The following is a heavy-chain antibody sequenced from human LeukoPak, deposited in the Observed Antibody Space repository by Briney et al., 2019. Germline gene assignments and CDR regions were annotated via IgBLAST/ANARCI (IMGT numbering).Heavy chain of an antibody. V-gene: IGHV3-74*01. CDR1: GFTFTSYR. CDR3: ARAGFGFDY. CDR2: INADGTTT. D-gene: IGHD3-10*01. J-gene: IGHJ4*02. Sequence: GGSLRLSCAASGFTFTSYRMHWVRQTPGKGLVWVSRINADGTTTGYADSVKGRFTISRDNAKNTLYLQMNNLRAEDTAVYYCARAGFGFDYWGQGSLVTV.